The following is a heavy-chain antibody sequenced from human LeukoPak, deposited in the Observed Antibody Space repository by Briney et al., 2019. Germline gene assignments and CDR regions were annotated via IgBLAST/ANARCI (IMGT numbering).Heavy chain of an antibody. CDR3: ARTKWQLPWT. CDR1: GFTFSTSD. V-gene: IGHV3-48*03. Sequence: PGGSLRLSCAASGFTFSTSDMNWIHQAPGKGLEWVSHISSTSSIVNYAESVKGRFTISRDNTKNSVYLEMHSLRAEDNAIYYCARTKWQLPWTWGLGTLLTVSS. CDR2: ISSTSSIV. J-gene: IGHJ4*02. D-gene: IGHD1-26*01.